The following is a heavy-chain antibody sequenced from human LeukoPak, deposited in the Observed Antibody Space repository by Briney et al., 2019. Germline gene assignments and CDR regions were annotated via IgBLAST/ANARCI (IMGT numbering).Heavy chain of an antibody. Sequence: SQTVSLTCAISGDSVSSNSAAWNWIRQSPSRGLEWLGRTYYRSKWYNDYAVSVKSRITINPDTSKNQFSLQLNSVTPEDTAVYYCARDRRSSPPTGKHNWFDPWGQGTLVTVSS. CDR1: GDSVSSNSAA. D-gene: IGHD6-13*01. V-gene: IGHV6-1*01. CDR2: TYYRSKWYN. J-gene: IGHJ5*02. CDR3: ARDRRSSPPTGKHNWFDP.